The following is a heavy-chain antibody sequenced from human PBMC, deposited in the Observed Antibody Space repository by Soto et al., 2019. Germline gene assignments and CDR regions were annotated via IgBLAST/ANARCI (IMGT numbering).Heavy chain of an antibody. CDR1: GFTFGSYG. CDR2: ISYDGSKK. J-gene: IGHJ6*02. V-gene: IGHV3-30*18. D-gene: IGHD3-22*01. CDR3: AKAIENYSTGYYKPFYYFGVDV. Sequence: GGSLRLSCAASGFTFGSYGMHWVRQAPGKGLEWVAGISYDGSKKYYGESVKGRFTISSDNSKNTLYLQMNSLRVEDTAVYYCAKAIENYSTGYYKPFYYFGVDVWGQGTTVTVSS.